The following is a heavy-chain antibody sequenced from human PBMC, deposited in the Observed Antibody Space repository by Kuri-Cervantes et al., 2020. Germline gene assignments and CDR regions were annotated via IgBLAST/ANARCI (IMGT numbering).Heavy chain of an antibody. CDR2: ISYDGSNK. V-gene: IGHV3-33*05. CDR3: ARDRVLRFSGGFGGYYGMDV. D-gene: IGHD3-3*01. CDR1: GFTFSNYD. J-gene: IGHJ6*02. Sequence: GGSLRLSCAASGFTFSNYDMHWVRQAPGKGLEWVAVISYDGSNKYYADSVKGRFTISRDNSKNTLYLQMNSLRAEDTAVYYCARDRVLRFSGGFGGYYGMDVWGQGTTVTVSS.